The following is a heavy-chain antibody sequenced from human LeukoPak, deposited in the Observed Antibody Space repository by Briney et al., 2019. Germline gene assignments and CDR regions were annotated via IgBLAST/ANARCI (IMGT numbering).Heavy chain of an antibody. D-gene: IGHD3-22*01. CDR2: IKQDGSEK. V-gene: IGHV3-7*01. J-gene: IGHJ4*02. CDR3: AASSGYYYGDY. CDR1: GFTFSSYW. Sequence: GGSLRLSCAASGFTFSSYWMSWVRQAPGKGLEWVANIKQDGSEKYYVDSVKGRFTISRDNAMNSLYLQMNSLRAEDTAVYYCAASSGYYYGDYWGLGTLVTVSS.